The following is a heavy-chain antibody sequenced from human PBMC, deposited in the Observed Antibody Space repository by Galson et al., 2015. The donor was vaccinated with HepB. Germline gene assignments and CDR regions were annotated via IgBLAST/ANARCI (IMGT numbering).Heavy chain of an antibody. CDR1: GFPFSTYS. V-gene: IGHV3-48*02. CDR3: ARETIFGATACDI. D-gene: IGHD3-3*01. CDR2: ISSSSSTI. Sequence: SLRLSCAASGFPFSTYSMNWVRQAPGKGLEWISHISSSSSTIYYADSVKGRFTIARDNAKNSLYLQMNSLRDEDTAVYYCARETIFGATACDIWGQGTMGTVSS. J-gene: IGHJ3*02.